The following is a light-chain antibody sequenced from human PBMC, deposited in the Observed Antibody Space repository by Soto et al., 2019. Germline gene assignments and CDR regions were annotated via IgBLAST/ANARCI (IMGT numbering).Light chain of an antibody. V-gene: IGKV3-20*01. Sequence: EVLLTQSPGTLSLSPGERATLSCRASQIISSTSLTWYQQKPGQPPRLLISRASTRATGIPDRFSGSGSGTDFTLTISRLEPEDFAVYYCQQYRTSPPTWTFGQGTKVEIK. CDR2: RAS. CDR1: QIISSTS. CDR3: QQYRTSPPTWT. J-gene: IGKJ1*01.